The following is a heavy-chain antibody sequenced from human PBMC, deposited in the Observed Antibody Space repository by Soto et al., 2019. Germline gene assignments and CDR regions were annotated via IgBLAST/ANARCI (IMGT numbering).Heavy chain of an antibody. J-gene: IGHJ6*03. D-gene: IGHD6-13*01. V-gene: IGHV3-7*01. Sequence: EVQLVESGGGLVQPGGSLRLSCAASGFTFSSYWMSWVRQAPGKGLEWVANIKQDGSEKYYVDSVKGRFTISRDNAKNSLYLQMNSLRAEDTAVYYCAREEGSSWYPFDYYYYYMDVWGKGTTVTVSS. CDR2: IKQDGSEK. CDR1: GFTFSSYW. CDR3: AREEGSSWYPFDYYYYYMDV.